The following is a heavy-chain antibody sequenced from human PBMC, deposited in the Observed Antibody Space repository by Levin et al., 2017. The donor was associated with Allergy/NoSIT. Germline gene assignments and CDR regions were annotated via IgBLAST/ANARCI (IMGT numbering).Heavy chain of an antibody. CDR3: ARDGEGFCSSTSCYGSLDY. J-gene: IGHJ4*02. V-gene: IGHV3-33*01. Sequence: GESLKISCAASGFTFSSYGMHWVRQAPGKGLEWVAVIWYDGSNKYYADSVKGRFTISRDNSKNTLYLQMNSLRAEDTAVYYCARDGEGFCSSTSCYGSLDYWGQGTLVTVSS. CDR1: GFTFSSYG. D-gene: IGHD2-2*01. CDR2: IWYDGSNK.